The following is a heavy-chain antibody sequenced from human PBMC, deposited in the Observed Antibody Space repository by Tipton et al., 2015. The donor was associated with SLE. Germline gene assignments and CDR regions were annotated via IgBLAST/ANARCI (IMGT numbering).Heavy chain of an antibody. CDR3: ARGTGRFYYYYGMDV. V-gene: IGHV3-7*01. J-gene: IGHJ6*02. Sequence: SLRLSCAASGFPFSTFWMAWVRQAPGKGLEWLANIREDGSEKYYVDSLEGRFTISRDNIENSLYLHMHSLRAEDTAVYYCARGTGRFYYYYGMDVWGQGTPVTVPS. D-gene: IGHD2-8*02. CDR1: GFPFSTFW. CDR2: IREDGSEK.